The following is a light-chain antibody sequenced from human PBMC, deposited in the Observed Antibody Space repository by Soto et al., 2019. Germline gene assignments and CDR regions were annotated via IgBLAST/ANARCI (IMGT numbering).Light chain of an antibody. J-gene: IGKJ1*01. CDR3: QQSYITPWT. CDR2: AAS. V-gene: IGKV4-1*01. Sequence: DIVMTQSPDSLAVSLGERATINCKSSQSVLYSSNNKNYLAWYQQKPGEAPKLLISAASSLQIGVPSRFGGSGSGTDFTLAISGLQPEDFAIYYCQQSYITPWTFGQGTKVEIK. CDR1: QSVLYSSNNKNY.